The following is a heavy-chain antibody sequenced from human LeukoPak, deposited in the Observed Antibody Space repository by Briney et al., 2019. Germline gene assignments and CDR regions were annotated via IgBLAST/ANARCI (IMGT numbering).Heavy chain of an antibody. V-gene: IGHV3-13*04. CDR3: ARGSAPVSGYFDY. Sequence: PGGSLRLSCAASGFTFSSYDMHWVRQATGKGLERVSAIGTAGDTYYPGSVKGRFTISRENAKNSLYLQMNSLRAGDTAVYYCARGSAPVSGYFDYWGQGTLVTVSS. CDR1: GFTFSSYD. CDR2: IGTAGDT. D-gene: IGHD1-26*01. J-gene: IGHJ4*03.